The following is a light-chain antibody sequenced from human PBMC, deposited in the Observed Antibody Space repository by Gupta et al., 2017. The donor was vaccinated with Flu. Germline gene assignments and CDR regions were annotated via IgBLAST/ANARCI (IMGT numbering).Light chain of an antibody. J-gene: IGKJ4*01. CDR3: QQFNSCPLT. CDR1: QNVSSN. CDR2: GAS. V-gene: IGKV3-15*01. Sequence: EMGMTQFPAILSLSPGERATLSCRASQNVSSNLAWYQQTPGQAPRLLIFGASTRATFLPAKFSGSGSGTDFPLTISILQSEDFAVYYCQQFNSCPLTFGGGTKVEIK.